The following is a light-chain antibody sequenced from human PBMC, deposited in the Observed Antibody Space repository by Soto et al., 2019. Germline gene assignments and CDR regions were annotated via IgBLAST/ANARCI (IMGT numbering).Light chain of an antibody. Sequence: VLTQSPATVSLSPGEPATLSCRASRDVYINALAWYQQKPGRTPTLLIYGASTMATGIPDRFSATGSRTEFSPTISSVEPEDCAVYYCQQYGASPFTFGPGTRVEI. J-gene: IGKJ3*01. CDR1: RDVYINA. CDR2: GAS. CDR3: QQYGASPFT. V-gene: IGKV3-20*01.